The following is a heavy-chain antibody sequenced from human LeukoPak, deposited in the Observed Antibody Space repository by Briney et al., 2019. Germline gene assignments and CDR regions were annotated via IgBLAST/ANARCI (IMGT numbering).Heavy chain of an antibody. V-gene: IGHV4-34*01. CDR3: ASFIVVVVAATP. Sequence: SETLSLTCAVYGGSFSGYYWSWIRQPPGKGLEWIGEINHSGSTNYNPSPKSRVTISVDTSKNQFSLKLSSVTAADTAVYYCASFIVVVVAATPWGQGTLVTVSS. CDR1: GGSFSGYY. D-gene: IGHD2-15*01. J-gene: IGHJ4*02. CDR2: INHSGST.